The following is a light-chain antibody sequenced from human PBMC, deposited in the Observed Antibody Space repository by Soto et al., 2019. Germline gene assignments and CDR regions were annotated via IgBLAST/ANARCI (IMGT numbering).Light chain of an antibody. V-gene: IGKV3D-15*01. CDR1: QRVRDSY. J-gene: IGKJ1*01. CDR3: QQYNDWPRT. CDR2: GAS. Sequence: EVVLTQSPGTLSLSPGERATLSCRASQRVRDSYLAWYQQEPGQTPSLLVYGASSRATGIPDRFSGSGSGAEFTLTISSLQSEDSAVYHCQQYNDWPRTFGQGTKVDI.